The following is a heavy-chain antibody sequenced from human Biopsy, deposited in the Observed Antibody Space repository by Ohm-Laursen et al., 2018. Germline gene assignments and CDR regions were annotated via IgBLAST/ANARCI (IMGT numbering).Heavy chain of an antibody. CDR2: IYDRGSTA. CDR1: GDSVNSGSFY. D-gene: IGHD6-19*01. Sequence: TLSLTCTVSGDSVNSGSFYWTWIRQPPGQGLEYIGYIYDRGSTANYDPSLESRVTMSVDMSKNQFSLKLSSVTAADTAIYYCARGMRSSGWPYFDSWGQGTLVTVSS. V-gene: IGHV4-61*01. J-gene: IGHJ4*02. CDR3: ARGMRSSGWPYFDS.